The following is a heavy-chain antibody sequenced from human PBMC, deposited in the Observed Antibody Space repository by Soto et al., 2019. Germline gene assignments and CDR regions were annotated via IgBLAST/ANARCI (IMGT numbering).Heavy chain of an antibody. V-gene: IGHV1-8*01. CDR1: GYTFTSYD. J-gene: IGHJ4*02. Sequence: ASVKVSCKASGYTFTSYDINWVRQATGQGLEWMGWMNPNSGNTGYAQKFQGRVTMTRNTSISTAYMELSSLRSEDTAVYYCARGQDGTYYYDSSGYREFDYWGQGTLVTLSS. CDR2: MNPNSGNT. CDR3: ARGQDGTYYYDSSGYREFDY. D-gene: IGHD3-22*01.